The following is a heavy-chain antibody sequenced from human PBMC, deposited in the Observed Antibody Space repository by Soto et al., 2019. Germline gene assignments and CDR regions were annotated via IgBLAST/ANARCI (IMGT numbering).Heavy chain of an antibody. CDR2: ISWNSGSI. CDR3: AKSGHRSHFDSSGYYDAFDI. CDR1: GFTFDAYA. D-gene: IGHD3-22*01. J-gene: IGHJ3*02. V-gene: IGHV3-9*01. Sequence: SLRLSCAAAGFTFDAYAMPWVRQAPGKGLEWVSGISWNSGSIGYADSVKGRFTISRDNAKNSLYLQMNSLRAEDTALYYCAKSGHRSHFDSSGYYDAFDIWGQGTMVTVSS.